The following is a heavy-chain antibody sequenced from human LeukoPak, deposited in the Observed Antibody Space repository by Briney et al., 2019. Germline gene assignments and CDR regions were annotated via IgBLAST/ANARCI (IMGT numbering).Heavy chain of an antibody. J-gene: IGHJ2*01. D-gene: IGHD4-17*01. CDR2: IYYSGST. CDR3: ARDSPDYGASLGYFDL. CDR1: GGSISSGGYY. Sequence: SETQSLTCTVSGGSISSGGYYWSWIRQHPGKGLEWIGYIYYSGSTYYNPSLKSRVTISVDTSKNQFSLKLSSVTAADTAVYYCARDSPDYGASLGYFDLWGRGTLVTVSS. V-gene: IGHV4-31*03.